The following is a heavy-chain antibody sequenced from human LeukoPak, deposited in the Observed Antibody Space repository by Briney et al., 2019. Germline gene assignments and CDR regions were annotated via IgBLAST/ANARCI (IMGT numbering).Heavy chain of an antibody. CDR2: IIPIFGTA. CDR3: ASGSRIYNWLDP. V-gene: IGHV1-69*05. CDR1: GGTFSSYA. D-gene: IGHD2-15*01. J-gene: IGHJ5*02. Sequence: SVKVSCKASGGTFSSYAISWVRQAPGQGLEWMGGIIPIFGTANYAQKFQGRVTITTDESTSTAYMELSSLRSEDTAVYYCASGSRIYNWLDPWGQGTLVTASS.